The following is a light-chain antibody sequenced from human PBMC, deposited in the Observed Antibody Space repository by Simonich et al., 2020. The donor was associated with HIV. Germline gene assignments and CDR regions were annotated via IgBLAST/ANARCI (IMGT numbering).Light chain of an antibody. V-gene: IGKV1-39*01. CDR2: AAS. Sequence: DIQMTQSPSSLSASVGDRVPITCRAKQSISIYLNWYQQKPGKGPKLLIYAASSLQSGVPSRFSGSGSGTDFTLTISSLQPEDFAIYYCQQANSFPPAFGGGTKVEIK. CDR1: QSISIY. J-gene: IGKJ4*01. CDR3: QQANSFPPA.